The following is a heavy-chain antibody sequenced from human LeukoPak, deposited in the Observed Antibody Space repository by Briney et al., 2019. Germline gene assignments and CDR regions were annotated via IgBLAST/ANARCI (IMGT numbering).Heavy chain of an antibody. J-gene: IGHJ5*02. Sequence: GGSLRLSCAASGFTFSSYWMHWVRQAPGKGLVWVSRMNSDGSTTNYADSVKGRFTISRDNSKNTLYLQMNSLRAEDTAVYYCARDRADYGGNWGWFDPWGQGTLVTVSS. CDR3: ARDRADYGGNWGWFDP. CDR2: MNSDGSTT. CDR1: GFTFSSYW. D-gene: IGHD4-23*01. V-gene: IGHV3-74*01.